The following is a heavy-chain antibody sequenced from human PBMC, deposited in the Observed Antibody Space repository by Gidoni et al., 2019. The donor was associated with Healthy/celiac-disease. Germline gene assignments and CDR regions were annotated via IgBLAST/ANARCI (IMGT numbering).Heavy chain of an antibody. CDR1: GYTFTGYY. CDR3: ARDLIVVVPAAHSYYYYGMDV. V-gene: IGHV1-2*02. D-gene: IGHD2-2*01. CDR2: INPNSGGT. Sequence: QVQLVQSGAKVKKPGASVKVSCKASGYTFTGYYMHWVRQAPGQGLEWMGWINPNSGGTNYAQKFQGRVTMTRDTSISTAYMELSRLRSDDTAVYYCARDLIVVVPAAHSYYYYGMDVWGQGTTVTVSS. J-gene: IGHJ6*02.